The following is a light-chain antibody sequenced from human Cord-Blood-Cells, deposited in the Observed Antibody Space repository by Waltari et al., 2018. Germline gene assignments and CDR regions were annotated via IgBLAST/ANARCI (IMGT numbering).Light chain of an antibody. CDR3: QQRSNWPIT. CDR2: DAS. Sequence: EIVLTQSPATLPSSPGERATISCRASQSVSSYLAWYQQKPGQAPRLLIYDASTRATGIPARFSGSGSGTDFTLTISSLEPEDFAVYYCQQRSNWPITFGQGTRLEIK. V-gene: IGKV3-11*01. J-gene: IGKJ5*01. CDR1: QSVSSY.